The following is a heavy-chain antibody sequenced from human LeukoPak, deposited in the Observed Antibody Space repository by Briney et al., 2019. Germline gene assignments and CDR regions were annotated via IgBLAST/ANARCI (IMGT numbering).Heavy chain of an antibody. D-gene: IGHD3-3*01. V-gene: IGHV1-18*01. CDR1: VYTFTSYG. CDR3: ARDIRPSYDFWSGSHAFGI. J-gene: IGHJ3*02. CDR2: ISAYNGNT. Sequence: ASVKVSCKASVYTFTSYGISWVRQAPGQGLEWMGWISAYNGNTNYAQKLQGRVTMTTDTSTSTAYMELRSLRSDDTAVYYCARDIRPSYDFWSGSHAFGIWGQGTMVTVSS.